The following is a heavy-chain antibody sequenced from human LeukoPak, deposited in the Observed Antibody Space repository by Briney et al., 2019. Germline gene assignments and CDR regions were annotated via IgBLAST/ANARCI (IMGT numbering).Heavy chain of an antibody. CDR3: ARDPDSSGYYYFDY. CDR1: GFTFSSYA. CDR2: ISGSGGST. J-gene: IGHJ4*02. V-gene: IGHV3-23*01. Sequence: SGGSLRLSCAASGFTFSSYAMSWVRQAPGKGLEWVSAISGSGGSTYYADSVKGRFTISRDNSKNTQYLQMNSLRTEDTAVYYCARDPDSSGYYYFDYWGQGTLVTVSS. D-gene: IGHD3-22*01.